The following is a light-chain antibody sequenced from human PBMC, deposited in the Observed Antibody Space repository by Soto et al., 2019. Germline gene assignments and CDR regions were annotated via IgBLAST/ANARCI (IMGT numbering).Light chain of an antibody. Sequence: QSALTQPPSASGSPGQSVTMSCSGTSSDVGGYNYVSWYQQYPGKAPKLMIYEVTKRPSGVPDRFSGSKSGNTASLTVSGLQAEDEAYYFCSSYAGINNLVFGGGTKLTVL. CDR3: SSYAGINNLV. V-gene: IGLV2-8*01. J-gene: IGLJ2*01. CDR1: SSDVGGYNY. CDR2: EVT.